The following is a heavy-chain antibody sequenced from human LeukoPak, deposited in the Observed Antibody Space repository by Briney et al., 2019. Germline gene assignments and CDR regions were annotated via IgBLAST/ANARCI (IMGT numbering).Heavy chain of an antibody. Sequence: SETLSLTCTVSGGSISSSSYYWGWIRQPPGKGLEWIGSIYYGGSTYYNPSLKSRITISVDTSKNQFSLKLSSVTAADTAVYYCAIVSGSYLPNYYYYMDVWGKGTTVTVSS. CDR2: IYYGGST. V-gene: IGHV4-39*07. CDR3: AIVSGSYLPNYYYYMDV. J-gene: IGHJ6*03. CDR1: GGSISSSSYY. D-gene: IGHD3-10*01.